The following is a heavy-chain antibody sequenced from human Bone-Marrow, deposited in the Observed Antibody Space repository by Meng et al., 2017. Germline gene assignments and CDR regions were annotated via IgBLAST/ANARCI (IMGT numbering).Heavy chain of an antibody. D-gene: IGHD6-13*01. CDR2: MNPNSGNT. CDR1: GYTFTNYD. V-gene: IGHV1-8*01. J-gene: IGHJ4*02. CDR3: ARDEDISAAGKLFGDY. Sequence: QVQLVQSGGEVKKPGASVTHSCKASGYTFTNYDINWVRQATGQGLEWMGWMNPNSGNTGYAQKFQGRVTMTRSTSTSTAHMELSGLRSDDTAMYYCARDEDISAAGKLFGDYWGQGTLVTVSS.